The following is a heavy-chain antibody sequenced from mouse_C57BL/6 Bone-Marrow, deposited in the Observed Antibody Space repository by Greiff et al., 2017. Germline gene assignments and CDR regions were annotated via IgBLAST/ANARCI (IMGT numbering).Heavy chain of an antibody. CDR1: GYTFTSYW. CDR3: AREDYYYGSSYYAMDY. Sequence: QVQLQQPGAELVKPGASVQLSCKASGYTFTSYWMHWVKQRPGQGLEWIGMIHPNSGSTNYNEKFKSKATLTVDKSSSTAYMQLSSLTSEDSAVYYCAREDYYYGSSYYAMDYWGQGTSVTVSS. CDR2: IHPNSGST. V-gene: IGHV1-64*01. J-gene: IGHJ4*01. D-gene: IGHD1-1*01.